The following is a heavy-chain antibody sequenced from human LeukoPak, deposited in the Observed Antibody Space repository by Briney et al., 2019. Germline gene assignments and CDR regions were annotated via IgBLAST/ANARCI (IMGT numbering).Heavy chain of an antibody. CDR3: ARGVSRGPFDY. D-gene: IGHD3-10*01. CDR1: GYTFIGSF. J-gene: IGHJ4*02. CDR2: INTNSGVT. Sequence: ASVKVSCKASGYTFIGSFLHWVRQAPGQGLEWMGWINTNSGVTSYAQKFQGRVTLTRDTSISTVYMELNSLTSDDTAVYFCARGVSRGPFDYGGRGPGVTVPS. V-gene: IGHV1-2*02.